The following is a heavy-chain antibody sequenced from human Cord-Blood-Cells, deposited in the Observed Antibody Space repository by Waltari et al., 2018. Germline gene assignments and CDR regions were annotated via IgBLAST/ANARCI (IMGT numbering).Heavy chain of an antibody. V-gene: IGHV1-2*02. J-gene: IGHJ4*02. D-gene: IGHD6-6*01. CDR3: AREAYSSSYFDY. CDR2: INPNSGGT. CDR1: GYTFTGYY. Sequence: QVQLVQSGAEVKKPGASVKVSCKASGYTFTGYYMHWVRQAPGQGLEWMGWINPNSGGTNYAQKFQGRGTMTRDTSISTAYMGLGRLRSDDTAVYYCAREAYSSSYFDYWGQGTLVTVSS.